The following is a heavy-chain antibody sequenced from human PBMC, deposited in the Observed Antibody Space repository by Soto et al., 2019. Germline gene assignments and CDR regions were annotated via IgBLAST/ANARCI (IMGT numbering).Heavy chain of an antibody. CDR2: ISAYNGNT. D-gene: IGHD6-19*01. CDR1: GYTFTSYG. CDR3: ARVLSPQWLVQVTYFDY. V-gene: IGHV1-18*01. J-gene: IGHJ4*02. Sequence: GASVKVSCKASGYTFTSYGISWVRQAPGQGLEWMGWISAYNGNTNYAQKLQGRVTMTTDTSTSTAYMELRSLRSDDTAVYYCARVLSPQWLVQVTYFDYWGQGTLVTVSS.